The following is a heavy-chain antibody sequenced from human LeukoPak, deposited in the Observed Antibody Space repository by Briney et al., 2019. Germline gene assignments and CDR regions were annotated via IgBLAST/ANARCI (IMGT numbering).Heavy chain of an antibody. CDR1: GFTVSGNY. Sequence: QSGGSLRLSCEASGFTVSGNYMNWIRQAPGKGLEWVSVIYSGGNTYYADSVKGRFSISRDNSKNTLYLQMNSLRVEDTAVYYCAGSRLSAEYFQFWSQGTLVAVSS. V-gene: IGHV3-66*01. J-gene: IGHJ1*01. CDR2: IYSGGNT. CDR3: AGSRLSAEYFQF.